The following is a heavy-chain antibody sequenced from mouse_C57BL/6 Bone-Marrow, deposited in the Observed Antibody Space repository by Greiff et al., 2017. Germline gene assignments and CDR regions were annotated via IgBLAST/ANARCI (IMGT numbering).Heavy chain of an antibody. CDR1: GYTFTSYT. CDR3: ARSPFITTVVYFDY. CDR2: INPSSGYT. D-gene: IGHD1-1*01. V-gene: IGHV1-4*01. Sequence: QVQLKQSGAELARPGASVKMSCKASGYTFTSYTMHWVKQRPGQGLEWIGYINPSSGYTKYNQKFKDKATLTADKSSSTAYMQLSSLTSEDSAVYYCARSPFITTVVYFDYWGQGTTLTVSS. J-gene: IGHJ2*01.